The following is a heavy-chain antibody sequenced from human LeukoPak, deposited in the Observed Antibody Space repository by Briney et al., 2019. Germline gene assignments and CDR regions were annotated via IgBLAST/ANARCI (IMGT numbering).Heavy chain of an antibody. CDR1: GFTFSSYS. D-gene: IGHD6-13*01. J-gene: IGHJ6*03. V-gene: IGHV3-21*01. CDR3: ARGYSSSWHHYYYYMDV. Sequence: GGSLRLSCAASGFTFSSYSMNWVRQAPGKGLEWVSSISSSSSYIYYADSVKGRFTISRDNAKNSQYLQMNSLRAEDTAVYYCARGYSSSWHHYYYYMDVWGKGTTVTVSS. CDR2: ISSSSSYI.